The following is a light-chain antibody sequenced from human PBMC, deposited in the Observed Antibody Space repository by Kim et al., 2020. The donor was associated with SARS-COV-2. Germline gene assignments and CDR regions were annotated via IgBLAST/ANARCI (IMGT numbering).Light chain of an antibody. CDR3: CAYEGSSTLWV. J-gene: IGLJ3*02. Sequence: QPSTKARTGSGSDVGSYNPVSWYQQSPGKAPKLMIYEVSKRPSGVSNRFSGSKSGNTASLTICGLQAEDEADYYCCAYEGSSTLWVFGGGTQLTVL. V-gene: IGLV2-23*02. CDR1: GSDVGSYNP. CDR2: EVS.